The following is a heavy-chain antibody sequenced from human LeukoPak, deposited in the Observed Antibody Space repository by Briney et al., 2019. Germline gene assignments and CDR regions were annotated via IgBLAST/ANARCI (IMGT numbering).Heavy chain of an antibody. V-gene: IGHV4-59*01. CDR1: GGSISSYY. D-gene: IGHD4-11*01. CDR2: IYYSGST. Sequence: SETLSLTCTVSGGSISSYYWSWLRQPPGKGLEWLGYIYYSGSTNYNPSLKSRVTISVDTSKNQFSLKLSSVTAADTAAYYCARQRYSNYVYYYYYMDVWGKGTTVTVSS. CDR3: ARQRYSNYVYYYYYMDV. J-gene: IGHJ6*03.